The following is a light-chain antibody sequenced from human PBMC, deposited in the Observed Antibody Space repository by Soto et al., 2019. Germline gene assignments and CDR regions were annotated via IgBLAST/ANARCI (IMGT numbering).Light chain of an antibody. V-gene: IGLV1-40*01. CDR2: GNS. CDR1: SSNIGAGYD. CDR3: QSYDSSLSVV. Sequence: QSVLTQPPSVSGAPGQRVTISCTGSSSNIGAGYDVHWYQQLPGTAPKLLIYGNSNRPSGVPYRFSGSKSGTSASLAIPGLEAEDEAYYCCQSYDSSLSVVFGGGTKLTVL. J-gene: IGLJ2*01.